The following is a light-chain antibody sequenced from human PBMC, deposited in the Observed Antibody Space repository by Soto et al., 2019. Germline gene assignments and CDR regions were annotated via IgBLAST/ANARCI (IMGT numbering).Light chain of an antibody. CDR3: QQTYSTPRT. J-gene: IGKJ1*01. CDR1: QSISSY. Sequence: DIQMTQSPSSLSASVGDRVTITCRASQSISSYLNWYQQKPGKAPNLLIYAASSLQSGVLSRFSGSGSGTDFTLTISSLQPEDCGIYYCQQTYSTPRTFGQGTKVEIK. CDR2: AAS. V-gene: IGKV1-39*01.